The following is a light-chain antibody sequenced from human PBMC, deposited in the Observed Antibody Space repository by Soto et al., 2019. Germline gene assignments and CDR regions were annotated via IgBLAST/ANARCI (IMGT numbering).Light chain of an antibody. J-gene: IGLJ1*01. Sequence: SALTQPASVSGSPGQSIAISRTGTRSDVGAYNYVSWYQQHPGKAPKLMISEVTNRPSGVSDRFSGSKSGNTASLTISGLQAEDEADYYCSSFTSRFTFVFGTGTKVTVL. CDR3: SSFTSRFTFV. V-gene: IGLV2-14*01. CDR2: EVT. CDR1: RSDVGAYNY.